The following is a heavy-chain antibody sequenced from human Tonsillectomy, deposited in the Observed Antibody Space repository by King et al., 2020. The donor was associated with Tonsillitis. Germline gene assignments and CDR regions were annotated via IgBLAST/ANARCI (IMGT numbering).Heavy chain of an antibody. J-gene: IGHJ4*02. CDR1: GTSISSGFY. CDR2: IYHSGST. CDR3: ARDRDSAFGY. Sequence: QLQESGPGLVKPSETLSLTCAVSGTSISSGFYWGWIRQPPGKGLEWIGSIYHSGSTYYSPSLKGRVTISVDTSKNRFSLKLSSVTAADTAVYYCARDRDSAFGYWGQGTLITVSS. V-gene: IGHV4-38-2*02. D-gene: IGHD3-10*01.